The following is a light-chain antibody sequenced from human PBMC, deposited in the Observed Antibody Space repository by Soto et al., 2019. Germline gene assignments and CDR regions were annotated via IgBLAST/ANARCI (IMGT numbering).Light chain of an antibody. J-gene: IGKJ1*01. CDR1: QSVSSSY. CDR3: QQHGSSSWP. CDR2: GAS. Sequence: EIVLTQSPGTLSLSPGERATLSCRASQSVSSSYLAWYQQKPGQAPRLLIYGASSRATGIPDRFSGSGSGTDFTLTISRLEPEDFAVYYCQQHGSSSWPFGQGTKVDIK. V-gene: IGKV3-20*01.